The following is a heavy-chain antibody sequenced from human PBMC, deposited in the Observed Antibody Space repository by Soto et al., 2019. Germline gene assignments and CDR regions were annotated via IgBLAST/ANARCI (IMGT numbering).Heavy chain of an antibody. J-gene: IGHJ4*02. D-gene: IGHD3-9*01. CDR1: GGSFSGYY. V-gene: IGHV4-34*01. CDR3: AIRYFDWLSNLLDY. CDR2: INHSGST. Sequence: QVQLQQWGAGLLKPSETLSLTCAVYGGSFSGYYWSWIRQPPGKGLEWIGEINHSGSTNYNPSLKSRVTISVDTSKNQFSLKLSSVTAADTAVYYCAIRYFDWLSNLLDYWGQGTLVTVSS.